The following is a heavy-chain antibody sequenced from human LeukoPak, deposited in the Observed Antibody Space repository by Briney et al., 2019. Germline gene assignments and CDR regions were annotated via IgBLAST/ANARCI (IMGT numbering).Heavy chain of an antibody. CDR3: ANDQWLARGAYYFDY. J-gene: IGHJ4*02. D-gene: IGHD6-19*01. V-gene: IGHV3-30*02. Sequence: GGSLRLSCAASGFTFSSYGMHWVRQAPGKGLEWVAFIRYDGSNKYYADSVKGRFTISRDNSKNTLYLQMNSLRAEDTAVYYCANDQWLARGAYYFDYWGQGTLVTVSS. CDR1: GFTFSSYG. CDR2: IRYDGSNK.